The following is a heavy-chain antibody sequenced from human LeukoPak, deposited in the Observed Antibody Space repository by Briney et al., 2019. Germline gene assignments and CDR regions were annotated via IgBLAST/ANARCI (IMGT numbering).Heavy chain of an antibody. CDR3: VRDALFCSGTSCYESFDN. J-gene: IGHJ4*02. CDR2: ISSSNSAI. Sequence: GGSLRLSCAASGFTFSSYNMNWVRQAPGKGLEWVSYISSSNSAIYYADSVKGRFTISRDNAKKSLYLQMNSLRAEDTAVYYCVRDALFCSGTSCYESFDNWGQGTLVTVSS. CDR1: GFTFSSYN. D-gene: IGHD2-2*01. V-gene: IGHV3-48*01.